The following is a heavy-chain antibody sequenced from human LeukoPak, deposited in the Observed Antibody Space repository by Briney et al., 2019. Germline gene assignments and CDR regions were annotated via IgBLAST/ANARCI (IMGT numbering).Heavy chain of an antibody. CDR1: GYTFTNYG. CDR3: AGDAVSTTTAGGIDY. V-gene: IGHV1-18*01. Sequence: ASVKVSFKASGYTFTNYGISWVRQAPGQGLEWMGWISAYSGYTHYAQKIQGRVTVTTEASTSTAYMELRSLTSYDTAVYYCAGDAVSTTTAGGIDYWGQGTLVTVSS. CDR2: ISAYSGYT. J-gene: IGHJ4*02. D-gene: IGHD5/OR15-5a*01.